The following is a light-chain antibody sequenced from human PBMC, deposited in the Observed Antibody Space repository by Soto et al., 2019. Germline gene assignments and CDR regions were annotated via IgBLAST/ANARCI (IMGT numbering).Light chain of an antibody. CDR3: SSYTSRSTLDYV. CDR1: SSDVGGYNY. J-gene: IGLJ1*01. CDR2: EVS. V-gene: IGLV2-14*01. Sequence: QSVLTQPASVSGSPVQSITISCTGTSSDVGGYNYVSWYQQHPGKAPKLMIYEVSNWPSGVSNRFSGSKSGNTASLTISGLQAEDEADYYCSSYTSRSTLDYVFGSGTKV.